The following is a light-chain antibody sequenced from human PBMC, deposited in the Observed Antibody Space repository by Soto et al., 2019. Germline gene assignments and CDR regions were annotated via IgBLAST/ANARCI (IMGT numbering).Light chain of an antibody. Sequence: QSALTQPASVSGSPGQSITISCSGSSSDIINYNYVSWYQQHPGQAPKLMIYDVSNRPSGISNRFSGSKSGNTASLTISGLQDEDEADYYCSSKTSTSTLLFGGGTKLTVL. J-gene: IGLJ2*01. CDR2: DVS. V-gene: IGLV2-14*03. CDR3: SSKTSTSTLL. CDR1: SSDIINYNY.